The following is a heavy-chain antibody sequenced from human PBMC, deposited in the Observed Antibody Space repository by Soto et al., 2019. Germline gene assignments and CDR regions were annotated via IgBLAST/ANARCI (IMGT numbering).Heavy chain of an antibody. Sequence: QITLKESGPTLVKPTQTLTLTCTFSGFSLSTSGVGVGWIRQPPGKALEWLALIYWDDDKRYSPSLKSRLTITKDTAKRQVVLTMTNMDPVDTATYYCARNTIFGVLYAFDIWGQGRMVTVSS. CDR2: IYWDDDK. V-gene: IGHV2-5*02. CDR1: GFSLSTSGVG. J-gene: IGHJ3*02. CDR3: ARNTIFGVLYAFDI. D-gene: IGHD3-3*01.